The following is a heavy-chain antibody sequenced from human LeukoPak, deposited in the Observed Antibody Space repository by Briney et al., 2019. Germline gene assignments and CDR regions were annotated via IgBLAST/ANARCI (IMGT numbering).Heavy chain of an antibody. CDR2: ISSNGGST. Sequence: PGGSLRLSCSASGFTFSSYAVHWVRQAPGKGLEYLSAISSNGGSTYYADSVKGRFTISRDNSKNTLYLQMSSLRAEDTAVYYCVKDMTAVTTDRKSMDVWGQGTTVTVSS. CDR3: VKDMTAVTTDRKSMDV. J-gene: IGHJ6*02. D-gene: IGHD4-17*01. V-gene: IGHV3-64D*09. CDR1: GFTFSSYA.